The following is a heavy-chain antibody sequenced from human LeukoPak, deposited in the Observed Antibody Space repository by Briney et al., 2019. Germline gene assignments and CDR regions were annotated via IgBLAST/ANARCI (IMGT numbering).Heavy chain of an antibody. Sequence: PGGSLRLSCAASGFTFSSYSMNWVRQAPGKGLEWVSSISSSSSYIYYADSVKGRFTISRDNAKNSLYLQMNSLRAEDTAVYYCARDEGFDDFDVFYYYMDVWGKGTTVTVSS. D-gene: IGHD3-3*01. CDR3: ARDEGFDDFDVFYYYMDV. V-gene: IGHV3-21*01. CDR2: ISSSSSYI. CDR1: GFTFSSYS. J-gene: IGHJ6*03.